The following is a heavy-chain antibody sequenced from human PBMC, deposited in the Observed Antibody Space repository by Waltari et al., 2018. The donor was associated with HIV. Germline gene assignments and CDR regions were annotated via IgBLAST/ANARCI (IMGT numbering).Heavy chain of an antibody. CDR3: ARDSLRGIGADGNWFDP. J-gene: IGHJ5*02. CDR1: GFTFSSYN. Sequence: EVQLVESGGGLVKPGGSLRLSCAASGFTFSSYNMNWVRQATGKGLEWVSFISRSSRYIYYAYSAKGRFTISRDNAKNSLNLQMNSLRAEDTAVYYCARDSLRGIGADGNWFDPWGQGTLVTVSS. V-gene: IGHV3-21*01. D-gene: IGHD6-13*01. CDR2: ISRSSRYI.